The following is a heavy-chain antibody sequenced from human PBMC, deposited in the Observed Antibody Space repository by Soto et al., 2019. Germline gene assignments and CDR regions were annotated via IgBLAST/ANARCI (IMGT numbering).Heavy chain of an antibody. CDR1: GGTFNTYA. CDR2: IFPMFDVP. D-gene: IGHD3-16*02. Sequence: QVQLVQSGPEMKKPGSAVKVSCKASGGTFNTYAMNWVRQVPGQGLEWMGGIFPMFDVPRYAPKFQGRVTITLDESSTTAYMDLSSLRFDDTAVYYCAISVGSGGVIGGFDYWGQGTLVSV. V-gene: IGHV1-69*19. J-gene: IGHJ4*02. CDR3: AISVGSGGVIGGFDY.